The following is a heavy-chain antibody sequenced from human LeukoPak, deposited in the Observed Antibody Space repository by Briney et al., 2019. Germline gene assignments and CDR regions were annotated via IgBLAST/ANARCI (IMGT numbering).Heavy chain of an antibody. CDR2: INPDSGGT. CDR3: ARDAISRGIIDY. V-gene: IGHV1-2*02. Sequence: GASVKVSCKASGYRSTGYYVHWVRQAPGQGLEWMGWINPDSGGTNCAQRFQGRATLTRDTSISTAYMELSRQTSDDTAVYYCARDAISRGIIDYWGQGTRVTVSS. CDR1: GYRSTGYY. J-gene: IGHJ4*02. D-gene: IGHD3-10*01.